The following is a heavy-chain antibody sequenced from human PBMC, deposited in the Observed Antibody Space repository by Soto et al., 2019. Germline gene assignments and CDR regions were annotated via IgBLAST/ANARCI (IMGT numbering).Heavy chain of an antibody. V-gene: IGHV3-74*01. Sequence: GGSLRLSCAASGFTFSSYWMHWVRQAPGKGLVWVSRINSDGSSTSYADSVKGRFTISRDNAKNSLYLQMNSLRDEDTAVYYCARGQHYYDSSGYYPPDSYYYYGMDVWGQGTTVTVSS. CDR2: INSDGSST. CDR3: ARGQHYYDSSGYYPPDSYYYYGMDV. J-gene: IGHJ6*02. CDR1: GFTFSSYW. D-gene: IGHD3-22*01.